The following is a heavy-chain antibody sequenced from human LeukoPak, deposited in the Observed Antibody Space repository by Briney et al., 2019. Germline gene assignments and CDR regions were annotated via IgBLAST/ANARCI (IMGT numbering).Heavy chain of an antibody. CDR2: IYTSGST. Sequence: PSETLSLTCTVSGGSISSYYWSWIRQPAGKGLEWIGRIYTSGSTNYNPSLKSRVTMSVDTSKNQFSLKLSSVTAADTAVYYCAREKQLGYCSSTSCYTGEYFQHWGQGTLVTVSS. V-gene: IGHV4-4*07. J-gene: IGHJ1*01. D-gene: IGHD2-2*02. CDR3: AREKQLGYCSSTSCYTGEYFQH. CDR1: GGSISSYY.